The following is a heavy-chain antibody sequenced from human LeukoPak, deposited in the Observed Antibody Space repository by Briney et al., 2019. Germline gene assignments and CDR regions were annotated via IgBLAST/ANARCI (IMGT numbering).Heavy chain of an antibody. D-gene: IGHD2-8*02. CDR3: ARAHDRWWALDS. Sequence: GGSLRLSCAASGFTFSDYYIHGVRQTPGKGGVGGSRIDPDGSSKSYVDSVRGRFTISRDNAKNTMYLQVSSLRDEDTAVYYCARAHDRWWALDSWGQGTLVTVSS. V-gene: IGHV3-74*01. CDR2: IDPDGSSK. CDR1: GFTFSDYY. J-gene: IGHJ4*02.